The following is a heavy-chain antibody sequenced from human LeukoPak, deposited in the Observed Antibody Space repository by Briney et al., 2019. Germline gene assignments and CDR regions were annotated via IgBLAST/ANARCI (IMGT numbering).Heavy chain of an antibody. CDR2: TYYRSKWYN. Sequence: SQTLSLTCAISGDIVSSNSAAWNWIRQSPSRGLEWLGRTYYRSKWYNDYAVSVKSRITINPDTSKNQFSLQLNSVTPEDTAVYYSAREHSGYEESYYYYGMDVWGQGTTVTVSS. V-gene: IGHV6-1*01. D-gene: IGHD5-12*01. CDR1: GDIVSSNSAA. CDR3: AREHSGYEESYYYYGMDV. J-gene: IGHJ6*02.